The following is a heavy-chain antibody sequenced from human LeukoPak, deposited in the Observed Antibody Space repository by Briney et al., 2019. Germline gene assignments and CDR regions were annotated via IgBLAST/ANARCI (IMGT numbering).Heavy chain of an antibody. CDR1: GFTFSSYG. D-gene: IGHD3-22*01. V-gene: IGHV3-23*01. CDR3: AKAMIVVVTLFDY. Sequence: PGGSLRLSCAASGFTFSSYGMSWVRQAPGKGLEWVSAISGSGGSTYYADSVKGRFTISRDNSKNTLYLQMNSLRAEDTAVYYCAKAMIVVVTLFDYWGQGTLVTVSS. J-gene: IGHJ4*02. CDR2: ISGSGGST.